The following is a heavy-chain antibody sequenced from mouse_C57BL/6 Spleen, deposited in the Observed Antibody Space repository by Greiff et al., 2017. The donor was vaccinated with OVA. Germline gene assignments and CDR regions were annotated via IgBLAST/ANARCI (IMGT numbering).Heavy chain of an antibody. CDR3: TGPFYDGYYDLFAY. CDR2: IRLKSDNYAT. D-gene: IGHD2-3*01. Sequence: EVKLMESGGGLVQPGGSMKLSCVASGFTFSNYWMNWVRQSPEKGLEWVAQIRLKSDNYATHYAESVKGRFTISRDDSKSSVYLQMNNLRAEDTGIYYCTGPFYDGYYDLFAYWGQGTLVTVSA. CDR1: GFTFSNYW. J-gene: IGHJ3*01. V-gene: IGHV6-3*01.